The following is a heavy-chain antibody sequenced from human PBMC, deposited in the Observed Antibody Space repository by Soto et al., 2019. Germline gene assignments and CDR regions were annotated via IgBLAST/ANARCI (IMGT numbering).Heavy chain of an antibody. Sequence: SETLSLTCTVSGGSISSYYWSWIRQPPGKGLEWIGYIYYSGSTNYNPSLKSRVTISVDTSKNQFSLKLSSVTAADTAVYYCARDSGYGESFYYYYYGMDVWGQGTTVTVSS. J-gene: IGHJ6*02. CDR1: GGSISSYY. V-gene: IGHV4-59*01. CDR2: IYYSGST. D-gene: IGHD4-17*01. CDR3: ARDSGYGESFYYYYYGMDV.